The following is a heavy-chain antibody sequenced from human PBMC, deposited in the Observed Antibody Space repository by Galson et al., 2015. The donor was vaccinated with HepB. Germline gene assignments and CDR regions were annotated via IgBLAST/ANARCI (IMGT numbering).Heavy chain of an antibody. CDR1: GFTFSSYG. D-gene: IGHD2-2*01. CDR2: ISYDGSNK. J-gene: IGHJ6*02. Sequence: SLRLSCAASGFTFSSYGMHWVRQAPGKGLEWVAVISYDGSNKYYADSVKGRFTISRDNSKNTLYLQMNSLRAEDTAVYYCAGGHCSSTSCYGGPYYYYGMDVWGQGTTVTVSS. CDR3: AGGHCSSTSCYGGPYYYYGMDV. V-gene: IGHV3-30*03.